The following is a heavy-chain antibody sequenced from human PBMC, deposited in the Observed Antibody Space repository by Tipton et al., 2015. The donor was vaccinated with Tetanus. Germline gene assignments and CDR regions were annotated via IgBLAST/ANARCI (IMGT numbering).Heavy chain of an antibody. V-gene: IGHV4-31*03. Sequence: TLSLTCTVSGGSISSSSHYWTWIRQRPGKGLEWIGYVYYSGTTYFDLSLQSRLTLSVDTSRNLFSLKLTSVTAADTGIYYCARDTVSTFAMYVWSLGTAFSVSS. D-gene: IGHD4-17*01. CDR1: GGSISSSSHY. CDR2: VYYSGTT. J-gene: IGHJ6*02. CDR3: ARDTVSTFAMYV.